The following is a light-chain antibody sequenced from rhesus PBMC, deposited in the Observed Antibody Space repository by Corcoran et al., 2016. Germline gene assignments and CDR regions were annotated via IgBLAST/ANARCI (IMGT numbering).Light chain of an antibody. CDR2: EVS. CDR1: SSDIGGYNR. CDR3: SSYASSSTYI. J-gene: IGLJ1*01. Sequence: QAAPTQSPSVSGSPGQSVTISCIGTSSDIGGYNRVSWYQQHPGKAPKLMIYEVSKRPSGVADRFSGSKSGNTASLTIAGLQAEDVADYSCSSYASSSTYICGAGTRLSVL. V-gene: IGLV2-13*03.